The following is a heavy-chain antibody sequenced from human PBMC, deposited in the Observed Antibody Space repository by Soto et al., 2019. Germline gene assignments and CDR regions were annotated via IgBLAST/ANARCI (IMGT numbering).Heavy chain of an antibody. Sequence: SETLSLTCTVSGGSISSYYWSWIRQPPGKGLEWIGYIYYSGSTNYNPSLKSRVTISVDTSKNQFSLKLSSVTAADTAVNYCARERYCSGGSCPNWFDPWGQGTLVTVSS. D-gene: IGHD2-15*01. CDR3: ARERYCSGGSCPNWFDP. V-gene: IGHV4-59*01. CDR2: IYYSGST. J-gene: IGHJ5*02. CDR1: GGSISSYY.